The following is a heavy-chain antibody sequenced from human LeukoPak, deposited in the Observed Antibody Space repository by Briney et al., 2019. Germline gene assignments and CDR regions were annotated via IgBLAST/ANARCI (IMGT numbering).Heavy chain of an antibody. Sequence: GGSLRLSCAASGFSFTSNWRSGVRQAPGKGLEWVANIKQDGSEKYYVDSVKGRFTISRDNAKNSLYLQMNSLRAEETAVYFSARDWDLSRDDSSGYGNPDYWGQGTLVTVSS. J-gene: IGHJ4*02. D-gene: IGHD3-22*01. CDR1: GFSFTSNW. CDR3: ARDWDLSRDDSSGYGNPDY. CDR2: IKQDGSEK. V-gene: IGHV3-7*01.